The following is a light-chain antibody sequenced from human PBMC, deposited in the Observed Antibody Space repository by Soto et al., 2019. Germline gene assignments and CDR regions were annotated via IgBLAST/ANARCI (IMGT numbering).Light chain of an antibody. Sequence: QSALTQPASVSGSPGQSITISCTGTSNDVGGYNYVSWYQQHPGKVPKLMIYEVSNRPSGVSNRFSGSKSGNTASLTISELQAEDEADYYCSSYTTTATVLFGGGTKLTVL. J-gene: IGLJ2*01. CDR2: EVS. CDR1: SNDVGGYNY. V-gene: IGLV2-14*01. CDR3: SSYTTTATVL.